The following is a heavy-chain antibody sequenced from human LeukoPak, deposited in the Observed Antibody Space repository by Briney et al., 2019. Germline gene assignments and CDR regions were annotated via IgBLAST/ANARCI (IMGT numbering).Heavy chain of an antibody. CDR1: GVSISSSNSY. CDR2: IYYSGNT. J-gene: IGHJ4*02. D-gene: IGHD3/OR15-3a*01. V-gene: IGHV4-39*01. CDR3: ARQTGSGLFILP. Sequence: ASETLSLTCTVSGVSISSSNSYWGWVRQPPGKGLEWIGSIYYSGNTYYNASLKSQVSISIDTSKNQFSLKLTSVTAADTAVYYCARQTGSGLFILPGGQGTLVTVSS.